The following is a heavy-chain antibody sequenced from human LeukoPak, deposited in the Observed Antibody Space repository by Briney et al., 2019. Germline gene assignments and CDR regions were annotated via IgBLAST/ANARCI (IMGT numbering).Heavy chain of an antibody. D-gene: IGHD2-21*01. CDR1: DGSIINYY. CDR2: IYTSGST. V-gene: IGHV4-4*07. CDR3: AREDSDPPFYYYYYMDV. Sequence: SETLSLTCVVSDGSIINYYWSWIRQPAGKGLEWIGRIYTSGSTNYNPSLKSRVTMSVDTSKNQFSLKLKSVTAADTAVYYCAREDSDPPFYYYYYMDVWGKGTTVTVS. J-gene: IGHJ6*03.